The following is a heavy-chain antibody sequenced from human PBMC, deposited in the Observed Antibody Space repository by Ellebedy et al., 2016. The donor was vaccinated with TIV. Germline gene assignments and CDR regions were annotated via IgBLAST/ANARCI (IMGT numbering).Heavy chain of an antibody. CDR1: GGSFSGYY. V-gene: IGHV4-34*01. CDR2: INHSGST. J-gene: IGHJ3*02. D-gene: IGHD3-22*01. CDR3: ARDSSGYYYSDAFDI. Sequence: SETLSLXCAVYGGSFSGYYWSWIRQPPGKGLEWIGEINHSGSTNFNPSLKSRVTISIDTSKNQFSLKLSSVTAADTAVYYCARDSSGYYYSDAFDIWGQGTMVTVSS.